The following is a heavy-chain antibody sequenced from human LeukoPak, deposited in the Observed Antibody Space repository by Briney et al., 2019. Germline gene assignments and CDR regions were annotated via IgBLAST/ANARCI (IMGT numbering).Heavy chain of an antibody. J-gene: IGHJ4*02. D-gene: IGHD2-15*01. Sequence: SVTVSCTASGGTFISYAISWVRQAPGQGLEWMGGINPIFGTANYAQKFQGRVTITADESTSTAYMELSSLRSEDTAVYYCARYCSGGSCYLGNVFDYWGQGTLVTVSS. V-gene: IGHV1-69*01. CDR1: GGTFISYA. CDR2: INPIFGTA. CDR3: ARYCSGGSCYLGNVFDY.